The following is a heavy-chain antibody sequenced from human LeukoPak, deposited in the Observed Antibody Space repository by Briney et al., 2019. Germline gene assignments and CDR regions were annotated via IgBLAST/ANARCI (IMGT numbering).Heavy chain of an antibody. J-gene: IGHJ4*02. V-gene: IGHV3-23*01. CDR2: ITGSGSTT. D-gene: IGHD3-10*01. CDR3: AKDFTSWFTGGFDY. CDR1: GFSSFA. Sequence: GGSLRLSCAASGFSSFAMNWVRQAPGQGLEWVSSITGSGSTTYYTDSVNGRFIISRDISKNTLYLQMNGLRAEDTAVYYCAKDFTSWFTGGFDYWGQGTLVTVSS.